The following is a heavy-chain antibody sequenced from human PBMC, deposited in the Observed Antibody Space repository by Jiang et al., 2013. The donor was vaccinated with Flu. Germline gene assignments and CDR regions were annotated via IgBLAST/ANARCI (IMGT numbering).Heavy chain of an antibody. J-gene: IGHJ4*02. Sequence: ETLSLTCTVSGSSINSGYYWSWIRQPPGKGLEWIGEINHSGSTNYNPSLKSRVTISVDTSKNQFSLKLSSVTAADTAVYYCARRNDYVWGSYRYDLDYWGQGTLVTVSS. CDR3: ARRNDYVWGSYRYDLDY. CDR1: GSSINSGYY. D-gene: IGHD3-16*02. CDR2: INHSGST. V-gene: IGHV4-34*01.